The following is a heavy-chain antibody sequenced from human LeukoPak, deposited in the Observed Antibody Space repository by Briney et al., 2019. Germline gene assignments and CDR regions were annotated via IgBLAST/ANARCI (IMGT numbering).Heavy chain of an antibody. J-gene: IGHJ4*02. CDR1: GLPIGDFA. CDR2: ISGDGVSS. V-gene: IGHV3-43*02. CDR3: ARESGKFDY. Sequence: GGSLRLSCVASGLPIGDFAMHWVRQAPGQGLEWVSLISGDGVSSFFADSVKGRFGISRDNSKNSLFLEMSSLRTEDTAMYYCARESGKFDYWGQGTLVAVSS.